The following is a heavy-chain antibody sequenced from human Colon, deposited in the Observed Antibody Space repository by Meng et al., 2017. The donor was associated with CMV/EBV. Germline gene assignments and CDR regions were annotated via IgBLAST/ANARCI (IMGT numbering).Heavy chain of an antibody. V-gene: IGHV3-23*03. J-gene: IGHJ4*02. CDR2: IYSTGTST. D-gene: IGHD2-2*01. CDR3: ATLDPKLGYCSSTSCYTGDY. Sequence: GGSLRLSCAASGFTFSTYAMSWVRQAPGKGLEWVSVIYSTGTSTYYTHSVKGRFTISRDNSKNTLYLQMNSLRAEDTALYYCATLDPKLGYCSSTSCYTGDYWGQGTLVTVSS. CDR1: GFTFSTYA.